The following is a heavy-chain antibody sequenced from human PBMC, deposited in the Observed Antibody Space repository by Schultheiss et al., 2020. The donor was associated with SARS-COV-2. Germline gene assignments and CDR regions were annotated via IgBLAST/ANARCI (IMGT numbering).Heavy chain of an antibody. J-gene: IGHJ6*03. D-gene: IGHD1-7*01. CDR3: ARGDNWNYDGYYYYMDV. CDR2: INHSGST. Sequence: SQTLSLTCTVSGGSISSSSYYWGWIRQPPGKGLEWIGEINHSGSTNYNPSLKSRVTISVDTSKNQFSLKLSSVTAADTAVYYCARGDNWNYDGYYYYMDVWGKGTTVTVSS. V-gene: IGHV4-39*07. CDR1: GGSISSSSYY.